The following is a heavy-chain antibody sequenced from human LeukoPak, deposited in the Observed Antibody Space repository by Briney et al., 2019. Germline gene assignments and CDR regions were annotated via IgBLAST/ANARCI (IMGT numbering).Heavy chain of an antibody. CDR2: TRNKANSYTT. V-gene: IGHV3-72*01. J-gene: IGHJ3*02. CDR1: GFTFSDHC. CDR3: ARVRYCSSTSCRGALDI. Sequence: GGSLRLSCAASGFTFSDHCMDWVRQAPGKGLEWVGRTRNKANSYTTEYAASVKGRFTISRDDSKNSLYLQMNSLKTEDTAVYYCARVRYCSSTSCRGALDIWGQGTMVTVSS. D-gene: IGHD2-2*01.